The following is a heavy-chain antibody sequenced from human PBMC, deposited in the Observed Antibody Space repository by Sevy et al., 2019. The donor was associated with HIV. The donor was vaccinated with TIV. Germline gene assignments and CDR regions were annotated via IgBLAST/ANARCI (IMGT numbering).Heavy chain of an antibody. V-gene: IGHV4-59*12. CDR1: GASISRYY. Sequence: SETLSLTCTVSGASISRYYWSWIRQPPGKGLEWIGYIYFSGSNNYTPSLRSRVTISVDTSRNQFSLKLISVTAADTAVYYCARKNCTNGVCFLDYWGPGTLVTVSS. J-gene: IGHJ4*02. CDR2: IYFSGSN. D-gene: IGHD2-8*01. CDR3: ARKNCTNGVCFLDY.